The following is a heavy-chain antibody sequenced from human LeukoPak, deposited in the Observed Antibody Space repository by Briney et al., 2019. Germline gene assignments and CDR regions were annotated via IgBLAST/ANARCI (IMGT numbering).Heavy chain of an antibody. CDR3: AKAAVPGSKYYFDY. CDR1: GFTFTNYA. V-gene: IGHV3-23*01. CDR2: ISGSGSST. D-gene: IGHD3-10*01. Sequence: SGGSLRLSCAAPGFTFTNYAMSWVRQAPGKGLGWASGISGSGSSTYYADSVKGRFTISRDNSKNTLYLQMNTLRAEDTAVYYCAKAAVPGSKYYFDYWGQGTLVTVSS. J-gene: IGHJ4*01.